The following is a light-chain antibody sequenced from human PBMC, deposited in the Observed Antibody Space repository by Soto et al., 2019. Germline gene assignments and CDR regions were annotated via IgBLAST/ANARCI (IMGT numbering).Light chain of an antibody. V-gene: IGKV1-39*01. Sequence: DIPMTQSPSSLSASVGDRVTITCRASQSVSSYLNWYQQKPGRAPKLLIYGASSLQSGVPSRFSGSGSGTDFTLTISSLQPEEFSTYYCQHSYSSTQTFGQGTRMEIK. CDR1: QSVSSY. CDR3: QHSYSSTQT. CDR2: GAS. J-gene: IGKJ1*01.